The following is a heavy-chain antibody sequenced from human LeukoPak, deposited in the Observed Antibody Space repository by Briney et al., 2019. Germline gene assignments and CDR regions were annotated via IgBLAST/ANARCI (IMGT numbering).Heavy chain of an antibody. V-gene: IGHV1-8*01. CDR2: MNPNGGNT. D-gene: IGHD5-18*01. CDR1: GYTFTSYD. CDR3: ARDNGGTAMAYYYYYYMDV. Sequence: GASVKVSCKASGYTFTSYDINWVRQATGQGLEWMGWMNPNGGNTGYAQKFQGRVTMTRNTSISTAYMELSSLRSEDTAVYYCARDNGGTAMAYYYYYYMDVWGKGTTVTISS. J-gene: IGHJ6*03.